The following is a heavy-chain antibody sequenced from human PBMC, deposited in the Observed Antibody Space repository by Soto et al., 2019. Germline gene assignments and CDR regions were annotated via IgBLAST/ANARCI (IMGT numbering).Heavy chain of an antibody. Sequence: QAQVVQSGAEVRKPGSSVKLSCKASEGTFNSYAIAWVRQAPGQGLEWMGGIIPYYNTLNYAQKCRDRVTTTADDSTNTVYMELSSLRSDATAVYFCASGASRWYPYFFDSWAQGTLVTVSS. J-gene: IGHJ4*02. V-gene: IGHV1-69*01. CDR3: ASGASRWYPYFFDS. CDR2: IIPYYNTL. CDR1: EGTFNSYA. D-gene: IGHD6-13*01.